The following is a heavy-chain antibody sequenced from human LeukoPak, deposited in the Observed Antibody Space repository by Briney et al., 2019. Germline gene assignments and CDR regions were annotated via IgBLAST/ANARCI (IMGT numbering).Heavy chain of an antibody. V-gene: IGHV1-69*04. J-gene: IGHJ4*02. D-gene: IGHD5-24*01. CDR1: GGTFSSYA. Sequence: GSSVKVSCKASGGTFSSYAISWVRQAPGQGLEWMGTIIPIVGIANYAQKFQGRVTITADKSTSTAYMELSSLRSEDTAVYYYARDGEMATIYFDYWGQGTLVTVSS. CDR3: ARDGEMATIYFDY. CDR2: IIPIVGIA.